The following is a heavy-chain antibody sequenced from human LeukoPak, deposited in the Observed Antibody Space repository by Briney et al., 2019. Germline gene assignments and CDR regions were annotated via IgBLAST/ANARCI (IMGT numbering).Heavy chain of an antibody. CDR3: ARVNINNWHSCDY. J-gene: IGHJ4*02. CDR1: GGSIRSNNW. Sequence: SGTLSLTCAVSGGSIRSNNWWGWVRQPPGKGLEWIGEIYHSGSPNYNPSLKSRVTISVDKSRNHFSLNLSSVTAADTAVCYCARVNINNWHSCDYWGQGTLVTVSS. CDR2: IYHSGSP. V-gene: IGHV4-4*02. D-gene: IGHD1-1*01.